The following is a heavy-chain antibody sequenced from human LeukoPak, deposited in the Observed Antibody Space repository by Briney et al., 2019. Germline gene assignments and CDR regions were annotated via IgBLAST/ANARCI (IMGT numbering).Heavy chain of an antibody. J-gene: IGHJ5*02. V-gene: IGHV1-18*04. Sequence: ASVKVSCKASGYTFTGYYMYWVRQAPGQGLEWMGWISAYNGNTNYAQKLQGRVTMTTDTSTSTAYMELRSLRSDDTAVYYCAREIDAASFDPWGQGTLVTVSS. D-gene: IGHD2-2*01. CDR2: ISAYNGNT. CDR1: GYTFTGYY. CDR3: AREIDAASFDP.